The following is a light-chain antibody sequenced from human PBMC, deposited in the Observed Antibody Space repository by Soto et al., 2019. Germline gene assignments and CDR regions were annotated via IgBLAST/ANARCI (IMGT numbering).Light chain of an antibody. CDR3: LQHDNYPWT. CDR1: QGISSY. V-gene: IGKV1-8*01. J-gene: IGKJ1*01. Sequence: SRRNQSPSSRSASTGDRFTITFRASQGISSYLAWYQQKPGTAPKLLISVASTLQSGVPSRFSGSGSGTDFTLTISSLQPEDFATYYCLQHDNYPWTFGQGTKVDIK. CDR2: VAS.